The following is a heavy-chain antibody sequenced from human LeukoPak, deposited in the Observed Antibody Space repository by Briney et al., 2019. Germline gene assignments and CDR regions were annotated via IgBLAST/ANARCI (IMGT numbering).Heavy chain of an antibody. CDR1: GFTFTSFG. CDR2: ISGSGGRT. Sequence: GGSLRLSCVGSGFTFTSFGMNWVRQAPGKGLEWVSVISGSGGRTYYADSVKGRFTISRDNSKKTLYLQMNSLRAEDTAVYYCAKGDGFGLLWFAEVFDYWGQGTLVTVSS. CDR3: AKGDGFGLLWFAEVFDY. V-gene: IGHV3-23*01. D-gene: IGHD3-10*01. J-gene: IGHJ4*02.